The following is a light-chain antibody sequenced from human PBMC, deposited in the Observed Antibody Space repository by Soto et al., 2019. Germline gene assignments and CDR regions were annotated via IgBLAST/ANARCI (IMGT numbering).Light chain of an antibody. CDR2: EVT. V-gene: IGLV2-14*01. CDR3: SSYRCSSYTSSSTLV. J-gene: IGLJ3*02. Sequence: QSALTQPASVSGSPGQSITISCTGTSSDIGTYNYVSWYQHHPGKAPKLMVYEVTNRPSAVSDRFSGSKSGNTASLTISGLQAEDEAYYYCSSYRCSSYTSSSTLVFGGGTKLTVL. CDR1: SSDIGTYNY.